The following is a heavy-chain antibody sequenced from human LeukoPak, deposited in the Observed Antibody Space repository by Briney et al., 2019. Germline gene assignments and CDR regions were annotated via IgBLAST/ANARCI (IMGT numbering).Heavy chain of an antibody. CDR2: IIPIFGTA. D-gene: IGHD2-2*01. J-gene: IGHJ4*02. CDR3: ARDFRSIVVVPAAHIFDY. CDR1: GGTFSIYA. Sequence: SVKVSCKASGGTFSIYAISWVRQAPGQGLEWMGGIIPIFGTANYAQKFQGRVTVTADESTSTAYMELSSLRSEDTAVYYCARDFRSIVVVPAAHIFDYWGQGTLVTVSS. V-gene: IGHV1-69*13.